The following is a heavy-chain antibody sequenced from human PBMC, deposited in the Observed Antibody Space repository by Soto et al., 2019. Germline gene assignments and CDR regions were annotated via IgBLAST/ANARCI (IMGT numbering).Heavy chain of an antibody. CDR2: IYYSGST. J-gene: IGHJ5*02. V-gene: IGHV4-31*03. CDR3: ARSVGP. Sequence: QVQLQESGPGLVKPSQTLSLTCTVSGGSISSGGYYWSWIRQHPGKGLEWIGYIYYSGSTYYNPSLQSRVNLSVEPSKNQFPLKPRPVTGGDTAVYYCARSVGPWGQGTPVPLSS. CDR1: GGSISSGGYY.